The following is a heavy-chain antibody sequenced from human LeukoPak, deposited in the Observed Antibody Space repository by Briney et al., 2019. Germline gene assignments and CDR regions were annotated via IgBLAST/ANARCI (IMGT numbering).Heavy chain of an antibody. CDR3: ARAYYDSSGFFDY. J-gene: IGHJ4*02. D-gene: IGHD3-22*01. V-gene: IGHV4-61*10. CDR2: IYYSGST. Sequence: SQTLSLTCTVSGGSISSGSYYWSWIRQPAGKGLEWIGYIYYSGSTNYNPSLKSRVTISVDTSKNQFSLELSSVTAADTAVYYCARAYYDSSGFFDYWGQGTLVTVSS. CDR1: GGSISSGSYY.